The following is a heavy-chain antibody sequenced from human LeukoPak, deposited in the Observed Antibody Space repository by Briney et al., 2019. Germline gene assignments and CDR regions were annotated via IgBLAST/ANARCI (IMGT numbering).Heavy chain of an antibody. CDR1: GFTVRSNY. Sequence: GGSLRLSCAASGFTVRSNYMSWVRQAPGKGLEWVSVIYSGGSTYYADSVKGRFTISRDNSKNTLYLQMNSLRAEDTAVYYCASYYYDSSGPRIRQAFDIWGQGTMVTVSS. D-gene: IGHD3-22*01. CDR2: IYSGGST. V-gene: IGHV3-53*01. J-gene: IGHJ3*02. CDR3: ASYYYDSSGPRIRQAFDI.